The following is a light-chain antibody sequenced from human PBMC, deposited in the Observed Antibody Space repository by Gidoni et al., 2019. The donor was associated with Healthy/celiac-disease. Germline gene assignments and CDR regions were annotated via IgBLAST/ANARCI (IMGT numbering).Light chain of an antibody. V-gene: IGKV3-20*01. CDR3: QQYGSSPLT. CDR1: QSVSSSY. J-gene: IGKJ4*01. Sequence: IVLPQSPGSLSLPPGESATLSCRASQSVSSSYLAWYQQKPGQAPRLLIYGASSRATGVPDRFSGSGSGTDFTLTISRLEPEDFAVYYCQQYGSSPLTFGGGTKVEIK. CDR2: GAS.